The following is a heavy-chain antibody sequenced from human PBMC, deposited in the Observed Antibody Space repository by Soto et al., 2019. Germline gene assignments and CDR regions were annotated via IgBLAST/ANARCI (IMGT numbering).Heavy chain of an antibody. CDR3: ARGGYSYGYIGSFDY. Sequence: QVQLVESGGGVVQPGRSLRLSCAASGFTFSSYGMHWVRQAPGKGLEWVAVIWYDGSNKYYADSVKGRFTISRDNSKNTLYLQMNSLRAEDTAVYYCARGGYSYGYIGSFDYWGQGTLFTVSS. V-gene: IGHV3-33*01. D-gene: IGHD5-18*01. CDR1: GFTFSSYG. CDR2: IWYDGSNK. J-gene: IGHJ4*02.